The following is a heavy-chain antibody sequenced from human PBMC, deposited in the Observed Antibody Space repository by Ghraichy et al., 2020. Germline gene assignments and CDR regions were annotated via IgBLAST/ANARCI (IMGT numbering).Heavy chain of an antibody. D-gene: IGHD4-23*01. V-gene: IGHV3-48*02. CDR3: ARGSKVVRFFYYDGMDV. CDR2: ITGSGRNI. J-gene: IGHJ6*02. CDR1: GFTFSAYS. Sequence: GALRLSCVGSGFTFSAYSMNWIRQSPGKGLEWVSYITGSGRNIFYADSVKGRFTISRDNAQNSLSLQMNSLRDEDTAVYYCARGSKVVRFFYYDGMDVWGQGTAVTISS.